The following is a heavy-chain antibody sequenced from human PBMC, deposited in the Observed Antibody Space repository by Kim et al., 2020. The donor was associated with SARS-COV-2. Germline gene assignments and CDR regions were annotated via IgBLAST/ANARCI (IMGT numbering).Heavy chain of an antibody. V-gene: IGHV3-11*01. CDR1: GFSFRDYY. CDR2: IDESGASI. J-gene: IGHJ6*03. CDR3: ARVRPLVVPYFYIDV. D-gene: IGHD2-21*01. Sequence: GGSLRLSCAASGFSFRDYYMAWMRQAPGKRLEWVSYIDESGASIQYADSVKGRFTISRDNAENSLSLEMNALRAEDTAVYYCARVRPLVVPYFYIDVW.